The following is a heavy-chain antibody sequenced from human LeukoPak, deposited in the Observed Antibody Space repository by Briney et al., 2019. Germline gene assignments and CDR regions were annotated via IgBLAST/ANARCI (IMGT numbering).Heavy chain of an antibody. J-gene: IGHJ3*02. Sequence: SVKVSCKASGGTFSSYAISWVRQAPGQGLEWMGGIIPIFGTANYAQKFQGRVTITTDESTSTAYMELSSLRSEDTAVYYCARELAYCGGDCYSLGAFDIWGQGTIVTVSS. D-gene: IGHD2-21*02. CDR1: GGTFSSYA. CDR2: IIPIFGTA. V-gene: IGHV1-69*05. CDR3: ARELAYCGGDCYSLGAFDI.